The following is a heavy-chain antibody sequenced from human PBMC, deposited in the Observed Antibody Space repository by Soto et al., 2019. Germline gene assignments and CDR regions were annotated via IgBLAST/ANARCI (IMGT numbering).Heavy chain of an antibody. J-gene: IGHJ4*02. CDR3: AKDKGVFNWATSYFDY. CDR1: GFTFSNYA. CDR2: TSYDGNNE. V-gene: IGHV3-30*18. Sequence: GSLRLSCAASGFTFSNYAMHWVRQAPGKGLEWVALTSYDGNNEYYTDSVKGRFTISRDNSKNTLFLQMNSPRPEDTAVYYCAKDKGVFNWATSYFDYWGQGALVTVSS. D-gene: IGHD1-1*01.